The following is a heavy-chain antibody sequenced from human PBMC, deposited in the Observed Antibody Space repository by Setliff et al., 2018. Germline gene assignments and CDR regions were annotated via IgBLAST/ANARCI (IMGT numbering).Heavy chain of an antibody. D-gene: IGHD3-10*01. CDR1: GYNFITLG. V-gene: IGHV1-8*01. J-gene: IGHJ6*04. CDR2: ISPYSGKT. Sequence: ASVKVSCKTSGYNFITLGINWVRQAPGQGLEWVGWISPYSGKTDYAQKFKGRVTMTRDTSITTVYMDLSSLKSDDTAVYYCARGTDYHGSGSYWAKDVWGKGTTFTVSS. CDR3: ARGTDYHGSGSYWAKDV.